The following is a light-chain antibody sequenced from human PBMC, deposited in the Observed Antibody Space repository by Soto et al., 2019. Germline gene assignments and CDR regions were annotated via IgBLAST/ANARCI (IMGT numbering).Light chain of an antibody. CDR1: QSVSSSY. V-gene: IGKV3-20*01. CDR2: GAS. J-gene: IGKJ4*01. CDR3: QQYGSSSLT. Sequence: EIVLTQSPGTLSLSPGERATLSCRASQSVSSSYLAWYQQKPGQAPRLLIYGASSRATSIPDRFSGSGSGTDFTLTISRPEPEDFAVYYCQQYGSSSLTFGGGTKVDIK.